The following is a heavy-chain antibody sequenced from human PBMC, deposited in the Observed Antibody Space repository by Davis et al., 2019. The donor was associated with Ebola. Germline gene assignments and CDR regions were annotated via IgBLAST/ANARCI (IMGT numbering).Heavy chain of an antibody. V-gene: IGHV3-73*01. Sequence: GESLKISCAASGFTFSGSAMHWVRQASGKGLEWVGRIRSKANSYATAYAASVKGRFTISRDDSKNTAYLQMNSLKTEDTAVYYCTSTPDRIDYWGQGTLVTVSS. J-gene: IGHJ4*02. CDR1: GFTFSGSA. CDR3: TSTPDRIDY. CDR2: IRSKANSYAT.